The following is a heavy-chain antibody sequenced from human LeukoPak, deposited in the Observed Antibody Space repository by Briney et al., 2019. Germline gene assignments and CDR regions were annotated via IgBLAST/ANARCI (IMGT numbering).Heavy chain of an antibody. CDR3: TTVRGNWNYCSY. J-gene: IGHJ4*02. V-gene: IGHV3-15*01. CDR1: GFTFSNAW. D-gene: IGHD1-20*01. Sequence: GGSLRLSCAASGFTFSNAWMSWVRQAPGKGLGGVGRIKSKTDGGTTDYAAPVKGRFTISRDDSKNTLYLQMNSLKTEDTAVYYCTTVRGNWNYCSYWGQGTLVTVSS. CDR2: IKSKTDGGTT.